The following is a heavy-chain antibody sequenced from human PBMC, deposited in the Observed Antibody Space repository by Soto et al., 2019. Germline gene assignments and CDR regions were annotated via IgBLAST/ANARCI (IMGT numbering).Heavy chain of an antibody. V-gene: IGHV4-30-2*01. CDR1: GGSISSGGYS. CDR3: ATVPDY. CDR2: INHSGRT. Sequence: QLQLQESGSGLVKPSQTLSLTCAVSGGSISSGGYSWSWIRQPPGKGLEWIGYINHSGRTDYNPSLKSLATTSVDRTKNQCDLKLSSVTAADTAVYYFATVPDYGGQGPRATVSA. J-gene: IGHJ4*02.